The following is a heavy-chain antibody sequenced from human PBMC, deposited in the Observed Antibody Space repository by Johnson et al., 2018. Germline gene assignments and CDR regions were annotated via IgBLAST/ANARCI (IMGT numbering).Heavy chain of an antibody. V-gene: IGHV1-24*01. D-gene: IGHD1/OR15-1a*01. J-gene: IGHJ6*03. CDR2: FDPEDGET. CDR1: GYILTELS. CDR3: ATGTEDYYQYYLAV. Sequence: QVQLVQSGAVVKKPGASVKVSCKISGYILTELSINWVRQAPGKGLEWMGAFDPEDGETRFAQKFQGRVTLTENTRTDTAYMELQSLKSEDTAVYYCATGTEDYYQYYLAVWGKGTPVTVSS.